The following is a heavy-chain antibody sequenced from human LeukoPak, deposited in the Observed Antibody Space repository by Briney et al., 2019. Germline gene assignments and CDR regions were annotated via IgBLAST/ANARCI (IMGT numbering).Heavy chain of an antibody. CDR1: GFTFSNAW. CDR3: SLDYDILTGYVFDY. D-gene: IGHD3-9*01. CDR2: IKSKTDGRTT. J-gene: IGHJ4*02. V-gene: IGHV3-15*01. Sequence: GGSLRLSCAASGFTFSNAWMSWVRQAPGKGLEWVGRIKSKTDGRTTDYAAPVKGRFTISRDDSKNTLYLQMNSLKTEDTAVYYCSLDYDILTGYVFDYWGQGTLVTVSS.